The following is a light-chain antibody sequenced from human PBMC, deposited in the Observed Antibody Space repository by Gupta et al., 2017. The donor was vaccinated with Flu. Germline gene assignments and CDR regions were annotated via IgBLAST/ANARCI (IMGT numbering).Light chain of an antibody. V-gene: IGKV3-20*01. Sequence: EVVLTQSPGTLSLSPGERATLSCRASQSVSSSYLAWYQLKPGQAPRLLIYGASSRATGIPDRFSGSGSETDFTLTITRLEPEDFAVYYCQHYGSSPYNFGQGTKVEIK. CDR2: GAS. J-gene: IGKJ2*01. CDR1: QSVSSSY. CDR3: QHYGSSPYN.